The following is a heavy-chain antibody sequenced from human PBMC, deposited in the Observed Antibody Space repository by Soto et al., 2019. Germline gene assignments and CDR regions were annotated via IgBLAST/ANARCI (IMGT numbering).Heavy chain of an antibody. Sequence: EVQLVESGGGLVKPGGSLRLSCAASGFTFSNAWMNWVRQAPGKGLEWVGRIKSKTDGGTTDYAAPVKGRFTISRDDSKNTLYLQMNSLKTEDTAVYYCTTEVPAYYYYYGMDVWGQGTTVTVSS. J-gene: IGHJ6*02. V-gene: IGHV3-15*07. CDR3: TTEVPAYYYYYGMDV. CDR1: GFTFSNAW. CDR2: IKSKTDGGTT. D-gene: IGHD2-2*01.